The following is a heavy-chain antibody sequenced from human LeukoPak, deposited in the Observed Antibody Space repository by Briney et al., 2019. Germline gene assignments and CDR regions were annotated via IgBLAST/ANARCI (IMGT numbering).Heavy chain of an antibody. CDR3: ARDSNNYYDSSGYYATPLDY. Sequence: SGGSLRLSCAASGFTFSSYSMNWVRQAPGKGLEWFSSIRSSSSYIYYADSEKGRFTISRDNAKNSLYLQMNSLRAEDTAVYYSARDSNNYYDSSGYYATPLDYWGQGSLVTVSS. V-gene: IGHV3-21*01. CDR1: GFTFSSYS. D-gene: IGHD3-22*01. J-gene: IGHJ4*02. CDR2: IRSSSSYI.